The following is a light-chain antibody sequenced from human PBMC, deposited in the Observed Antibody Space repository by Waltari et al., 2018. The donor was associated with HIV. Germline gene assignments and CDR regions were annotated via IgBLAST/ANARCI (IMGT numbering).Light chain of an antibody. CDR3: CSYAGSGTLGV. CDR2: EVT. Sequence: QSALTQPASVSGSPGQSITISCTGTSNDVGKYNLLSWYQQHPGKAPKLIIYEVTKRPSGISNRFSGSKSGNTASLIISGLQAEDEADYFCCSYAGSGTLGVFGGGTKLTVL. V-gene: IGLV2-23*02. CDR1: SNDVGKYNL. J-gene: IGLJ2*01.